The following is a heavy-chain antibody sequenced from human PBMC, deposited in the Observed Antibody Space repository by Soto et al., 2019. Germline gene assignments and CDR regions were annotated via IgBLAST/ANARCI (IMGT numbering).Heavy chain of an antibody. J-gene: IGHJ4*02. D-gene: IGHD1-1*01. CDR1: VCTFRSYG. V-gene: IGHV3-30*03. CDR3: STHFRINWYYFEC. CDR2: ISYDGSDK. Sequence: VGSLRLSCASSVCTFRSYGMHCVRHAPGKWLEWVTLISYDGSDKYYADSVKGRFTISRDNSKNMLYLQMNSLGTEDTAVYYCSTHFRINWYYFECWGQATLVIVS.